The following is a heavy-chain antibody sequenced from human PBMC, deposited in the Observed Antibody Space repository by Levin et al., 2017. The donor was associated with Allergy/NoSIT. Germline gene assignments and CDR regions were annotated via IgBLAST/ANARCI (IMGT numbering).Heavy chain of an antibody. V-gene: IGHV3-13*01. CDR2: IDIAGDT. Sequence: RSGGSLRLSCAASGFTFSSHDVHWVRQVTGKSLEWVSAIDIAGDTSYAGSVKGRFTISRENAKNSLYLQMNSLRAGDTAVYYCAREPITPGNGYFDLWGHGTLVTVSS. J-gene: IGHJ2*01. D-gene: IGHD1-14*01. CDR1: GFTFSSHD. CDR3: AREPITPGNGYFDL.